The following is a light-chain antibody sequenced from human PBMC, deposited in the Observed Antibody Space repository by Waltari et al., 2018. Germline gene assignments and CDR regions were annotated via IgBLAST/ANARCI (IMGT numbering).Light chain of an antibody. CDR3: QQRSNWPPWT. Sequence: EIVLTQSPATLSLSPGERATLSCRASQSVSSYLAWYHQKPGQAPRLLIYDASNRATGIPARFSGSGSGTDFTLTISSLEPEDFAVYYGQQRSNWPPWTFGQGTKVEIK. CDR2: DAS. V-gene: IGKV3-11*01. CDR1: QSVSSY. J-gene: IGKJ1*01.